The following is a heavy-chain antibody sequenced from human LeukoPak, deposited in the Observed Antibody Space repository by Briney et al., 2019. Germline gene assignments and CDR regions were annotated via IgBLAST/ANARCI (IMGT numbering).Heavy chain of an antibody. J-gene: IGHJ1*01. CDR2: ISGGGSST. CDR1: GFTVSSNY. D-gene: IGHD3-16*01. CDR3: AKDDDWGRFNH. Sequence: GGSLRLSCAASGFTVSSNYMSWVRQAPGKGLEWVSSISGGGSSTYYADSVKGRFTISRDNSKNTLYLQMNSLRAEDTAMYYCAKDDDWGRFNHWGQGTLVTVSS. V-gene: IGHV3-23*01.